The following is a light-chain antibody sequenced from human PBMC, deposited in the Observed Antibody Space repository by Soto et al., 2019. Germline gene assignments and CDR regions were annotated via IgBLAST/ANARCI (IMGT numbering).Light chain of an antibody. CDR3: QQYYITPYT. J-gene: IGKJ2*01. Sequence: DIVMTQSPDSLAVSLGERATINCKSSQSVLYSSSNNNYLAWYQQKPRQPPKLLIYWASSRESGVPDRFSGSGSGTDFTLTISNLQAEDVAVYCCQQYYITPYTFGQGTKLEIK. CDR1: QSVLYSSSNNNY. CDR2: WAS. V-gene: IGKV4-1*01.